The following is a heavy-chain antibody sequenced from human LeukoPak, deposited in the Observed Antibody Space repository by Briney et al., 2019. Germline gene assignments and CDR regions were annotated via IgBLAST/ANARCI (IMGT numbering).Heavy chain of an antibody. CDR3: ARGASTTVVTTKGPWFDP. D-gene: IGHD4-23*01. CDR2: INPNSGGT. Sequence: GASVKVSCKASGYTFTGYYMHWVRQAPGQGLEWMGWINPNSGGTNYAQKFQGRVTMTRDTSISTAYMELSRLRSDDTAVYYCARGASTTVVTTKGPWFDPWGQGTLVTVSS. J-gene: IGHJ5*02. V-gene: IGHV1-2*02. CDR1: GYTFTGYY.